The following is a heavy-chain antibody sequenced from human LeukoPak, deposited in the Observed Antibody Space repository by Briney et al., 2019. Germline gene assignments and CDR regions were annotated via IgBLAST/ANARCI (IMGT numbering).Heavy chain of an antibody. D-gene: IGHD5-18*01. Sequence: SLRLSCAASGFTFAYYAMPWVRPAPGKGLGWVSCISWNSGSIGYADSVKGRFTISRDNAKNSLYLQMNSLRAEDTALYYCAKATDTAMVPFDYWGQGTLVTVSS. V-gene: IGHV3-9*01. CDR3: AKATDTAMVPFDY. J-gene: IGHJ4*02. CDR1: GFTFAYYA. CDR2: ISWNSGSI.